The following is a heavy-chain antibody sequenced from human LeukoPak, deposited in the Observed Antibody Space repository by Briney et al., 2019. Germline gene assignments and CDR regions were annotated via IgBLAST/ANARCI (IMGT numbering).Heavy chain of an antibody. D-gene: IGHD7-27*01. Sequence: GGSLRLSCGASGFTFSRYGMHWVRQAPGKGLEGVAYIRKDGSDKYYADYVKGRFTISRDSSKNMVYLQMNSLRAEDTAVYYCAKDSNWAFDYWGQGTLVSVSS. J-gene: IGHJ4*02. V-gene: IGHV3-30*02. CDR3: AKDSNWAFDY. CDR2: IRKDGSDK. CDR1: GFTFSRYG.